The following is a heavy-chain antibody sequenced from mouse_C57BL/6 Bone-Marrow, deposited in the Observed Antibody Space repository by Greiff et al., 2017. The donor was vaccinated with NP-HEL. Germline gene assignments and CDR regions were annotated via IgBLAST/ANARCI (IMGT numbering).Heavy chain of an antibody. D-gene: IGHD4-1*01. V-gene: IGHV1-81*01. CDR3: ARWGLGRSY. CDR2: IYPRSGNT. J-gene: IGHJ2*01. CDR1: GYTFTSYG. Sequence: VKLVESGAELARPGASVKLSCKASGYTFTSYGISWVKQRTGQGLEWIGEIYPRSGNTYYNEKFKGKATLTADKSSSTAYMELRSLTSEDSAVYFCARWGLGRSYWGQGTTLTVSS.